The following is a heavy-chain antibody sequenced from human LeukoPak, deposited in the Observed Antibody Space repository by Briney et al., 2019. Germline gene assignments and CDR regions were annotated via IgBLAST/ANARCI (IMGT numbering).Heavy chain of an antibody. V-gene: IGHV4-34*01. D-gene: IGHD6-13*01. CDR1: GGSFSGYY. Sequence: SETLSLTCAVYGGSFSGYYWSWIRQPPGKGLEWIGEINHSGSTNYNPSLKSRVTISVDTSKNQFSLKLSSVTAADTAVYYCARGWVAAAGYNWFDPWGQGTLVTVSS. J-gene: IGHJ5*02. CDR3: ARGWVAAAGYNWFDP. CDR2: INHSGST.